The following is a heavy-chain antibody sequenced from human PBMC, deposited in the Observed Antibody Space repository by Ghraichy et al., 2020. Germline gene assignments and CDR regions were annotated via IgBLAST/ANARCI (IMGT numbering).Heavy chain of an antibody. Sequence: GSLRLSCAASGFTFSSYAMSWVRQAPGKGLEWVSGISGSGGSTYYADSVNGRFTISRDNSKNTLYLQMNSLRAEDTAIYDCAKDRLASGSYYFDYWGQGTLVTVSS. D-gene: IGHD1-26*01. CDR3: AKDRLASGSYYFDY. V-gene: IGHV3-23*01. J-gene: IGHJ4*02. CDR2: ISGSGGST. CDR1: GFTFSSYA.